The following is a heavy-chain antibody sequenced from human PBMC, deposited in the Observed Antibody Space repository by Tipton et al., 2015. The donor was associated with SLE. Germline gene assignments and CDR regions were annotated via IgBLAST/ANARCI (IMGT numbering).Heavy chain of an antibody. V-gene: IGHV3-23*03. CDR3: ARISFGDCPDD. CDR1: GFIFSNFA. Sequence: SLRLSCAASGFIFSNFAFGWVRQAPGKGLEWVSMTFARNDAYYADSVKGRFTISRDDSKNMLFLQMNSLRPEDTGIYYCARISFGDCPDDWGQGTLVSVAS. J-gene: IGHJ4*02. CDR2: TFARNDA. D-gene: IGHD2-21*02.